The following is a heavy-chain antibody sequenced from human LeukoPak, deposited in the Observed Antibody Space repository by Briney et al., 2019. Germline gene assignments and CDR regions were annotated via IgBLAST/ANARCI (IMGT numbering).Heavy chain of an antibody. CDR1: GFTFSSYG. Sequence: GGSLRLSCAASGFTFSSYGTHWVRQAPGKGLEWVAVIWYDGSNKYYADSVKGRFTISRDNSKNTLYLQMNSLRAEDTAVYYCARDWVYDFWSGYYYYYYGMDVWGQGTTVTVSS. V-gene: IGHV3-33*01. CDR3: ARDWVYDFWSGYYYYYYGMDV. CDR2: IWYDGSNK. D-gene: IGHD3-3*01. J-gene: IGHJ6*02.